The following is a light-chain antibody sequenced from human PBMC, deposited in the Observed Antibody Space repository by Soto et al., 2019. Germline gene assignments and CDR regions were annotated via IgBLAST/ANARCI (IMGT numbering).Light chain of an antibody. CDR2: GAS. CDR3: QQYGSSPRT. V-gene: IGKV3-20*01. CDR1: QSVSSNY. Sequence: EIVLTQSPGTLSLSPGERATLSCRASQSVSSNYLARYQQKPGQAPRLLIYGASSRDTGIPDRFSGSGSGTEFTLTISRLEPEDFAVFYCQQYGSSPRTFGQGTKGEI. J-gene: IGKJ1*01.